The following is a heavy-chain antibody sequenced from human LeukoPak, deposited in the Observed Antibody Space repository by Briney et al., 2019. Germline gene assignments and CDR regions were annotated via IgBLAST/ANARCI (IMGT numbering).Heavy chain of an antibody. V-gene: IGHV1-8*01. CDR2: MNPNSGNT. CDR3: ARGRYSSGWYDY. J-gene: IGHJ4*02. D-gene: IGHD6-19*01. CDR1: GNTFTSYD. Sequence: ASVKVSCKASGNTFTSYDINWVRQATGQGLEWMGWMNPNSGNTGYAQKFQGRVTMTRNTSISTAYMELSSLRSEDTAVYYCARGRYSSGWYDYWGQGTLVTVSS.